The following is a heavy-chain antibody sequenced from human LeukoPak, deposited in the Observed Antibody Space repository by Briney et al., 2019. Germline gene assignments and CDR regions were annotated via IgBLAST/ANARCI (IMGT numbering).Heavy chain of an antibody. D-gene: IGHD2-15*01. CDR2: INAYNGNT. CDR3: ARIADIVVVVAAEYYFDY. J-gene: IGHJ4*02. V-gene: IGHV1-18*01. Sequence: GASVKVSCKASGYTFTSYGISWVRQAPGQGLEWMGWINAYNGNTNYAQKLQGRVTMTTDTSTSTPYMELRSLRSDDTAVYYCARIADIVVVVAAEYYFDYWGQGTLVTVSS. CDR1: GYTFTSYG.